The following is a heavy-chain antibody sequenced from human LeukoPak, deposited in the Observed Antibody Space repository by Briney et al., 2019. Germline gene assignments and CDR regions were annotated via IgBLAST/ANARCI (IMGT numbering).Heavy chain of an antibody. CDR1: GFTFAEYT. Sequence: GGSQRLSCAASGFTFAEYTMHWVRQAPGKGLEWVSLISWNGARIHYGDSVKGRFTISRDNSKNSLYLQMNSLRTEDTALYYCVKDLVAASENVRGWYPMDYWGQGTLVTVSS. CDR3: VKDLVAASENVRGWYPMDY. D-gene: IGHD6-19*01. J-gene: IGHJ4*02. CDR2: ISWNGARI. V-gene: IGHV3-43*01.